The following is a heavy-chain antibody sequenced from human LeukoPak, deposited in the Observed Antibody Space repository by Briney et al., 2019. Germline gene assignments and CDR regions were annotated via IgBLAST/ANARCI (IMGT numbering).Heavy chain of an antibody. CDR1: GYTFTGYY. Sequence: GASVKVSCKASGYTFTGYYMHWVRQAPGQGLEWMGWINPNSGGTNYAQKFQGRVTMTRDTSISTAYMELSGLRSDDTAVYYCARDLSYYGSGSNYFDYWGQGTLVTVSS. D-gene: IGHD3-10*01. J-gene: IGHJ4*02. CDR2: INPNSGGT. V-gene: IGHV1-2*02. CDR3: ARDLSYYGSGSNYFDY.